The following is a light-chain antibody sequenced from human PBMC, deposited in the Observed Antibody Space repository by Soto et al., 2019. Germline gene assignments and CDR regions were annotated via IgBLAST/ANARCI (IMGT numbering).Light chain of an antibody. CDR1: QSIDTW. Sequence: DVQMTQSPSTPSAFVGDTVTITCRASQSIDTWLAWHQQKPGKAPKLLIYKASSLASGVPSRFSGSGSGSEFTLTISGLQPDDFATYYCLQYNSFRTFGQGTKVEIK. V-gene: IGKV1-5*03. J-gene: IGKJ1*01. CDR2: KAS. CDR3: LQYNSFRT.